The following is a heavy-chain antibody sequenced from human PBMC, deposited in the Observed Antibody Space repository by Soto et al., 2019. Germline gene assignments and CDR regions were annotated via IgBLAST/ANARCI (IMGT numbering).Heavy chain of an antibody. CDR1: GFTFSNCA. Sequence: GGSLRLSCAASGFTFSNCAMSWVRQAPGKGLEWVSGINGIDTGTFYADSVKGRFTISRDNSKNMVYLQMNSLRAEDTALYYCATDHYGMDVWGQGTTVTVSS. J-gene: IGHJ6*02. V-gene: IGHV3-23*01. CDR3: ATDHYGMDV. CDR2: INGIDTGT.